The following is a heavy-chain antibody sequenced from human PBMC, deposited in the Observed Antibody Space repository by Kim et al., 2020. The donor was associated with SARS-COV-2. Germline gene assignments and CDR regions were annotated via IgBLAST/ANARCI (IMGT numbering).Heavy chain of an antibody. D-gene: IGHD2-15*01. CDR2: INHSGST. V-gene: IGHV4-34*01. CDR3: ARDSGVSRGWFDP. Sequence: SETLSLTCAVYGGSFSGYYWSWIRQPPGKGLEWIGEINHSGSTNYNPSLKSRVTISVDTSKNQFSLKLSSVTAADTAVYYCARDSGVSRGWFDPWGQGTLVTVSS. J-gene: IGHJ5*02. CDR1: GGSFSGYY.